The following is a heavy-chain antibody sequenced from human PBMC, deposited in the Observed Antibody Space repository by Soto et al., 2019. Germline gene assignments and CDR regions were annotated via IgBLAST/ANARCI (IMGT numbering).Heavy chain of an antibody. J-gene: IGHJ5*02. CDR1: GGTFSSYT. Sequence: GASVKVSCKASGGTFSSYTISWVRQAPGQGLEWMGRIIPILGIANYAQKFQGRVTITADKSTSTAYMELSSLRSEDTAVYYCAREGRIAAAPQDLWFDPWGQGTLVTVSS. V-gene: IGHV1-69*04. CDR2: IIPILGIA. CDR3: AREGRIAAAPQDLWFDP. D-gene: IGHD6-13*01.